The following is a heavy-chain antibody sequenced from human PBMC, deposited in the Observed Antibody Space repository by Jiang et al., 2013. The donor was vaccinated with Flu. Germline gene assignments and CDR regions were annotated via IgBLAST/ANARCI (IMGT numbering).Heavy chain of an antibody. Sequence: GYTFYHLLDRLGAPDARKGLEWMGIIYPGDSDTRYSPSFQGHVTISADKSISTAYLQWNSLTASDTAMYYCARARGAYFDSSGYPTGYFDYWGQGTLVTVSS. CDR1: GYTFYHLL. V-gene: IGHV5-51*01. J-gene: IGHJ4*02. CDR3: ARARGAYFDSSGYPTGYFDY. CDR2: IYPGDSDT. D-gene: IGHD3-22*01.